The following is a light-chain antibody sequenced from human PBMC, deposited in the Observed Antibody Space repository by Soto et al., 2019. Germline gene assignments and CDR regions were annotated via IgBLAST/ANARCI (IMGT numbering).Light chain of an antibody. CDR3: MQSTQLPPT. J-gene: IGKJ5*01. CDR1: QTLRHITRETF. CDR2: DVS. Sequence: VLTQTPLSLSAAPGQPAPISCKSSQTLRHITRETFLFWYHQKPGQSPQLLIYDVSTRVSGVPDRFSGSGSGTDFTLEISRVETDDVGIYYCMQSTQLPPTFGQGTRLEIK. V-gene: IGKV2D-29*02.